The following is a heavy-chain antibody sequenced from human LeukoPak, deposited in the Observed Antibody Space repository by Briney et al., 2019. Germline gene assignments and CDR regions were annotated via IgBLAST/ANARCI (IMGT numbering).Heavy chain of an antibody. D-gene: IGHD2-2*01. CDR2: INPNNGDS. J-gene: IGHJ4*02. Sequence: GASLKLSCKASGYTFTNYHINWVRQATGQGLEWMGWINPNNGDSYYAQKIQGRVTITSDTSISTSYMELRSLRSDDTAVYFCARTTSFTASSYEYWGQGTLVTVSS. CDR3: ARTTSFTASSYEY. V-gene: IGHV1-8*03. CDR1: GYTFTNYH.